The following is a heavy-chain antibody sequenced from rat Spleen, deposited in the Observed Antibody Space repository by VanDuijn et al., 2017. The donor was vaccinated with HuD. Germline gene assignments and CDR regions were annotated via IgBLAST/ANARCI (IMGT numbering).Heavy chain of an antibody. CDR2: ISPSGGGT. V-gene: IGHV5S13*01. J-gene: IGHJ4*01. CDR3: TRGYVMDA. CDR1: GFTFNNYD. Sequence: EVQLVESDGGLVQPGRSLKLSCEASGFTFNNYDMAWVRQTPTKGLEWVASISPSGGGTYFRDSVKGRFTLSRDNAKNTQSLQMDSLRSEDTAIYYCTRGYVMDAWGQGASVTVSS.